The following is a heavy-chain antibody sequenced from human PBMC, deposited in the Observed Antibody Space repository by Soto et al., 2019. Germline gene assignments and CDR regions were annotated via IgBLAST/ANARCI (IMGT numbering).Heavy chain of an antibody. Sequence: SETLSLTCAVYGGSFSGYYWSWIRQPPGKGLEWIGEINHSGSTNYNPSLKSRVTMSVDTSKNQFSLKLSSVTAADTAVYYCARNGLESSSDFDYWGQGTLVTAPQ. CDR2: INHSGST. CDR1: GGSFSGYY. V-gene: IGHV4-34*01. D-gene: IGHD6-13*01. CDR3: ARNGLESSSDFDY. J-gene: IGHJ4*02.